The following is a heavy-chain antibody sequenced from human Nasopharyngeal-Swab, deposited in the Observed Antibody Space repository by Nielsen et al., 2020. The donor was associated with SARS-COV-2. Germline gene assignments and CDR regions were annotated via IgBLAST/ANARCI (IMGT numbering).Heavy chain of an antibody. CDR3: ARGHNWSFDY. J-gene: IGHJ4*02. Sequence: RGSLRLSCAVSGFTFRTHGMNWVRQAPGKGLEWVANIKQAGSEKPYVDSMRGRFTISKDNAKNSVYLQMNSLRAEDTAVYYCARGHNWSFDYWGQGTLVTVSA. CDR1: GFTFRTHG. V-gene: IGHV3-7*04. CDR2: IKQAGSEK. D-gene: IGHD1-1*01.